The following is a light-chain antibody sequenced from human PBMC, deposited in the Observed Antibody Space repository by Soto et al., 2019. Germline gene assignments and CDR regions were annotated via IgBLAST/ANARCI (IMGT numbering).Light chain of an antibody. J-gene: IGLJ1*01. Sequence: QAVLTQPASVSGSPGQSITISCTGTSGDIGSYNRFSWYQQHPGKAPKLLIYEVTDRPSGVSNRFSGSKSGNTASLTISGLQAEDEAEYYCSSYTNINTRACVFGTGTKLTVL. CDR2: EVT. CDR1: SGDIGSYNR. V-gene: IGLV2-14*01. CDR3: SSYTNINTRACV.